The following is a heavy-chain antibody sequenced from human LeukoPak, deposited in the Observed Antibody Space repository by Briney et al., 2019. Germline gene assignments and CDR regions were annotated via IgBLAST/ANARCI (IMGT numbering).Heavy chain of an antibody. CDR1: GGSISSYY. CDR2: IYYSGST. CDR3: ARLNMRASSCFDY. V-gene: IGHV4-59*08. Sequence: PSETLSLTCTVSGGSISSYYWSWIRQPPGKGLEWIGYIYYSGSTNYNPSLKSRVTISVDTSKNQFSLKLSSVTAADTAVYYCARLNMRASSCFDYWGQGTLVTVSS. J-gene: IGHJ4*02. D-gene: IGHD6-13*01.